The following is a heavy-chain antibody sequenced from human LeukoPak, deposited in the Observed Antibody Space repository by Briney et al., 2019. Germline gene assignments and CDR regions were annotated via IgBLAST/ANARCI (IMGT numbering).Heavy chain of an antibody. CDR1: GGSMSNHY. J-gene: IGHJ4*02. V-gene: IGHV4-59*11. Sequence: SETLSLTCTVSGGSMSNHYWGWIRQPPGKGLEWVGYIYYNGSPTDYNPSLKSRVSISVDTSKNQFSLKLSSVTAADTAIYYCARDNGESYFRFDYWGQGTLVTVFS. D-gene: IGHD2-8*01. CDR2: IYYNGSPT. CDR3: ARDNGESYFRFDY.